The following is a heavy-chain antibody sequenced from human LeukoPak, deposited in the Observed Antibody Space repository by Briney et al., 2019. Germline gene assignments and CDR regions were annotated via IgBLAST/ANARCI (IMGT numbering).Heavy chain of an antibody. V-gene: IGHV1-46*01. CDR1: GYTFTSSY. CDR3: ARELDRLLWFGELPPSYYYGMDV. Sequence: GASVKVSSKASGYTFTSSYMHWVRQAPGQGLEWMGVINPSGGSTSYAQKFQGRVTMTRDTCTSTVYMELSSLRSEDTAVYYCARELDRLLWFGELPPSYYYGMDVWGKGTTVTVSS. CDR2: INPSGGST. D-gene: IGHD3-10*01. J-gene: IGHJ6*04.